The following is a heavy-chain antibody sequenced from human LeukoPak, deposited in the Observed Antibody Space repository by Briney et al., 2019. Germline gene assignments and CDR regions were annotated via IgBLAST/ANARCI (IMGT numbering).Heavy chain of an antibody. CDR3: ARDFGSGSYTLDS. CDR1: GYTFTSYG. D-gene: IGHD3-10*01. J-gene: IGHJ4*02. V-gene: IGHV1-18*01. CDR2: ISAYNGNT. Sequence: ASVKVSRKVSGYTFTSYGISWVRQAPGQGLEWMGWISAYNGNTNYAQKLQGRVTMTTDTSTSKAYMELRSLRSDDTAVYYCARDFGSGSYTLDSWGQGTLVTVSS.